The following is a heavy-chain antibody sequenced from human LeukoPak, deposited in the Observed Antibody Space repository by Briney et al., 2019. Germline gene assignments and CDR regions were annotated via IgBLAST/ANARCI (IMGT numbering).Heavy chain of an antibody. Sequence: GASVEVSCKASGYTFPNYGISWVRQAPGQGLEWMGWISAYNGNTNYAQKLQGRVTMTTDISTSTAYMELRSLRSDDTAVYYCARDIAIAVAGDFDYWGQGTLVTVSS. D-gene: IGHD6-19*01. V-gene: IGHV1-18*01. CDR3: ARDIAIAVAGDFDY. CDR2: ISAYNGNT. CDR1: GYTFPNYG. J-gene: IGHJ4*02.